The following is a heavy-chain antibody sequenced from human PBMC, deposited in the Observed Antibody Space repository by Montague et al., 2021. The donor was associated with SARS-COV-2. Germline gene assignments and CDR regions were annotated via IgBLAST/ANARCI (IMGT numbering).Heavy chain of an antibody. CDR1: GFTFSAYW. CDR2: IRADGTTT. V-gene: IGHV3-74*01. Sequence: SLRLPCAASGFTFSAYWMHWVRQAPGQGLEWVARIRADGTTTNYADSVKGRFTISRDNAQDTVYLHMTTLTAEDTAVYYCVRAFSNSFKWFDPWGQGTLVTVSS. CDR3: VRAFSNSFKWFDP. J-gene: IGHJ5*02. D-gene: IGHD6-13*01.